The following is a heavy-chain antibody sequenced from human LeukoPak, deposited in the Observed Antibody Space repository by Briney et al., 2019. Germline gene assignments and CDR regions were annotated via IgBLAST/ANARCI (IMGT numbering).Heavy chain of an antibody. CDR1: GYTFTSYY. CDR2: INPSGGST. CDR3: ARDSPGYCSGGSCYKDYFDY. V-gene: IGHV1-46*01. D-gene: IGHD2-15*01. J-gene: IGHJ4*02. Sequence: GGSLRLSCAASGYTFTSYYMHWVRQAPGQGLEWMGIINPSGGSTSYAQKFQGRVTMTRDTSTSTVYMELSSLRSEDTAVYYCARDSPGYCSGGSCYKDYFDYWGQGTLVTVSS.